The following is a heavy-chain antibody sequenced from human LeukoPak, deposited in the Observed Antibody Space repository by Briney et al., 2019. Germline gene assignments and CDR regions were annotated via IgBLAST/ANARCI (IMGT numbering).Heavy chain of an antibody. J-gene: IGHJ4*02. Sequence: SVKVSCKASGYTFTGYYMHWVRQAPGQGLEWMGWINPNSGGTNYAQKFQGRVTMTRDTSISTAYTELSRLRSDDTAVYYCARGDIVVVPAAAFDYWGQGTLVTVSS. CDR1: GYTFTGYY. CDR2: INPNSGGT. D-gene: IGHD2-2*01. V-gene: IGHV1-2*02. CDR3: ARGDIVVVPAAAFDY.